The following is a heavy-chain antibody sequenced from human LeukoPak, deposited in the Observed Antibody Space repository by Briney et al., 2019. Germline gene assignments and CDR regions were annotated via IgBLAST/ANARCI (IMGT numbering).Heavy chain of an antibody. D-gene: IGHD1-26*01. CDR2: MNPNSGGT. V-gene: IGHV1-8*01. Sequence: ASVKVSCKASGYTFTGYDINWVRQATGQGLEWMGWMNPNSGGTGSPQKFQGRVTMTRDTSTSTVYMELSSLRSEDTAVYYCARYSGSPLGSWFDPWGQGTLVTVSS. J-gene: IGHJ5*02. CDR1: GYTFTGYD. CDR3: ARYSGSPLGSWFDP.